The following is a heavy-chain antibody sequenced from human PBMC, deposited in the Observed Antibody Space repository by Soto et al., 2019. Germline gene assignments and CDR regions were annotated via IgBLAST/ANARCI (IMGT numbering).Heavy chain of an antibody. Sequence: QVQLQESGPGLVKPSETLSLTCIVSGGSISSDYWGWIRQPPGKGLEWIGYIFYAGAINYNPSLKSRVTISIDASEKQFSLNLTSVTAADTAFYYCAKYTGYESLFHFDSWGRGLQVTVSS. J-gene: IGHJ4*01. D-gene: IGHD5-12*01. V-gene: IGHV4-59*01. CDR1: GGSISSDY. CDR3: AKYTGYESLFHFDS. CDR2: IFYAGAI.